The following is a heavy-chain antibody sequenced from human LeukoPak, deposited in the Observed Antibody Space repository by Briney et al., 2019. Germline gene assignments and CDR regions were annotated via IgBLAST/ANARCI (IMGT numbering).Heavy chain of an antibody. V-gene: IGHV1-69*13. Sequence: ASVKVSCKASGGTFSSYAISWVRQAPGQGLEWMGGGIPIFGTANYAQKFQGRVTITADESTSTAYMELSSLRSEDTAVYYCARDNEEHMVRAEDAFDIWGQGTIVTVSS. J-gene: IGHJ3*02. D-gene: IGHD3-10*01. CDR1: GGTFSSYA. CDR2: GIPIFGTA. CDR3: ARDNEEHMVRAEDAFDI.